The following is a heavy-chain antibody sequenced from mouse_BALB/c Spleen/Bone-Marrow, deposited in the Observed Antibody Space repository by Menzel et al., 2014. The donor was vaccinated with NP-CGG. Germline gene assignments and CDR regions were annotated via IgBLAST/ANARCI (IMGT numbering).Heavy chain of an antibody. J-gene: IGHJ3*01. CDR2: IRLKSNNYAT. V-gene: IGHV6-6*02. CDR1: GFTFSNYW. CDR3: TTGFAY. Sequence: EVKVEESGGGLVQPGGSMKLSCVASGFTFSNYWMNWVRQSPEKGLEWVAEIRLKSNNYATHYAESMKGRFTISRDDSKSSVYLQMNNLRAEDTGIYYCTTGFAYWGQGTLVTVSA.